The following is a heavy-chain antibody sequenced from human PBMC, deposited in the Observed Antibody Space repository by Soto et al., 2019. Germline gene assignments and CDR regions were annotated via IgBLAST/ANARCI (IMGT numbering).Heavy chain of an antibody. V-gene: IGHV4-59*01. D-gene: IGHD3-22*01. CDR1: GGSISSYY. CDR2: IYYSGST. CDR3: ARYYYDSSGSWGDYYYYGMDV. Sequence: SETLSLTCTVSGGSISSYYWSWIRQPPGKGLEWIGYIYYSGSTNYNPSLKSRVTISVDTSKNQFSLKLSSVTAADTAVYYCARYYYDSSGSWGDYYYYGMDVWGKGTTVTVSS. J-gene: IGHJ6*04.